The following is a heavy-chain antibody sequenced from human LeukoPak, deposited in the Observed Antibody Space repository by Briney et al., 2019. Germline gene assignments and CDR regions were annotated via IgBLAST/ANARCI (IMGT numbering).Heavy chain of an antibody. J-gene: IGHJ4*02. CDR1: GGSFSGYY. CDR3: ARGGVPYSSGWYSVY. V-gene: IGHV4-34*01. CDR2: INHSGST. Sequence: SETLSLTCAVSGGSFSGYYWSWIRQPPGKGLEWVGEINHSGSTRYNPYLKSRVTISVDTSKIQFTQKLSSGTAADTAVYYCARGGVPYSSGWYSVYGGQRTLVTVPS. D-gene: IGHD6-19*01.